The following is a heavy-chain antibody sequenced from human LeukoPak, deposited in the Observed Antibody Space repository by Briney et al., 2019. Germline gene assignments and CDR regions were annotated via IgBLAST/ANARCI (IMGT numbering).Heavy chain of an antibody. CDR1: GFTLSSYG. Sequence: GRSLRLSCAASGFTLSSYGMHWVRQAPGKGLEWVAVISYDGSNKYYADSVKGRFTISRDNSKNTLYLQMNSLRAEDTAVYYCAKDHCSSTSCYYYYYGMDVWGQGTTVTVSS. J-gene: IGHJ6*02. D-gene: IGHD2-2*01. CDR3: AKDHCSSTSCYYYYYGMDV. CDR2: ISYDGSNK. V-gene: IGHV3-30*18.